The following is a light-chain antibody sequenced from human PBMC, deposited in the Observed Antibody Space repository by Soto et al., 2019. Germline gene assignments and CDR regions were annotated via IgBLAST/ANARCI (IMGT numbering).Light chain of an antibody. CDR1: QSISSY. J-gene: IGKJ3*01. CDR2: AAS. V-gene: IGKV1-39*01. Sequence: DIQMTQSPSSLSASVGDRVTITCRASQSISSYLNWYQQKPGKAPKLLIYAASSLQSGVPSRFSGSGSGTDFTLTISSLQPEDFATYYCQQGNSYPRTFGPGTKVDI. CDR3: QQGNSYPRT.